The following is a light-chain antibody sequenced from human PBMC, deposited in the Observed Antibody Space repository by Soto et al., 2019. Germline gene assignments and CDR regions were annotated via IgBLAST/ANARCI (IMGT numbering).Light chain of an antibody. Sequence: QSALTQPASVSGSPGQSITISCSGTSNDVGGYDYVSWYQQHPGKAPKLVIYEVSNRPSWVSNRFSGSKSGNTASLTISGLQPEDEADYYCSSYTAGGTIFGTGTKLTVL. CDR3: SSYTAGGTI. V-gene: IGLV2-14*01. J-gene: IGLJ1*01. CDR1: SNDVGGYDY. CDR2: EVS.